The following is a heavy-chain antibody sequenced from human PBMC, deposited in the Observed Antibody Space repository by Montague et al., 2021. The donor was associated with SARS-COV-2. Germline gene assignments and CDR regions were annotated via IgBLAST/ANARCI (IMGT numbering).Heavy chain of an antibody. CDR2: XYWDDDK. CDR1: GFSLSASGVG. CDR3: AHRGDLWVGPYFDY. D-gene: IGHD2-21*02. V-gene: IGHV2-5*02. Sequence: PALVTPTQTLTLTCTFSGFSLSASGVGVGWIRQPPGKALEWLALXYWDDDKRYSPSLKSRLTITKDTSKNQVVLTMTNMDPVDTATYYCAHRGDLWVGPYFDYWGQGTLVTVSS. J-gene: IGHJ4*02.